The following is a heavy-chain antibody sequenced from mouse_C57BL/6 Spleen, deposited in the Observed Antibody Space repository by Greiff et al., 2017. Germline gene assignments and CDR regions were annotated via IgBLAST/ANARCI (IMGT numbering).Heavy chain of an antibody. D-gene: IGHD2-4*01. Sequence: VKLMESGPGLVAPSQSLSITCTVSGFSLTSYGVHWVRQPPGKGLEWLVVIWSDGSTTYNSALKSRLSISKDNSKSQVFLKMNSLQTDDTAMYYCARHRGYDYDDYAMDYWGQGTSVTVSS. J-gene: IGHJ4*01. V-gene: IGHV2-6-1*01. CDR3: ARHRGYDYDDYAMDY. CDR2: IWSDGST. CDR1: GFSLTSYG.